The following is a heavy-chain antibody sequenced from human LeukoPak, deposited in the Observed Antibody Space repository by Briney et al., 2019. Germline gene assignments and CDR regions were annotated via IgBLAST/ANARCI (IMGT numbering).Heavy chain of an antibody. CDR3: ARGPIVVVINWLGAFDI. CDR2: IKQDGSAQ. CDR1: GFTFDKYW. V-gene: IGHV3-7*02. Sequence: GGSLRLSCAASGFTFDKYWMSWVRQAPGKGLEWVANIKQDGSAQYYVNSVKGRFTISRDNGKNSVFLQMNSLRAEDTAVYYCARGPIVVVINWLGAFDIWGQGTMVTVSS. D-gene: IGHD3-22*01. J-gene: IGHJ3*02.